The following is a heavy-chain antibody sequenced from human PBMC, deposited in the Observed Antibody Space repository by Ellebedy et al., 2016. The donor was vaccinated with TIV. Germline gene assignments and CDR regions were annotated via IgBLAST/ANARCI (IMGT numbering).Heavy chain of an antibody. J-gene: IGHJ5*02. CDR1: GFSFSDSA. Sequence: GGSLRLSCAASGFSFSDSAMHWVRQASGKGLEWVGRIGTKSNNYASAYAASVKGRFTISRDDSKNTTYLQMGSLETEDTAVYYCARWDLLYNWCDPWGQGTRVTVSS. CDR2: IGTKSNNYAS. CDR3: ARWDLLYNWCDP. V-gene: IGHV3-73*01. D-gene: IGHD1-26*01.